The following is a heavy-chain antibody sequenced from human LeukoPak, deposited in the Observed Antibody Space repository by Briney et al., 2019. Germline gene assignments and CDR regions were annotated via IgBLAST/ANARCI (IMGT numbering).Heavy chain of an antibody. Sequence: ASVKVSCKASGYTFTSYGISWVRQAPGQGLEWMGWISAYNGNTNYAQKLQGRVTMTTDTSTSTAYMELRSLRSDDTAVYYCARDNLRGVIGDPFDYWGQGTLVTVSS. J-gene: IGHJ4*02. CDR2: ISAYNGNT. CDR3: ARDNLRGVIGDPFDY. D-gene: IGHD3-16*02. V-gene: IGHV1-18*04. CDR1: GYTFTSYG.